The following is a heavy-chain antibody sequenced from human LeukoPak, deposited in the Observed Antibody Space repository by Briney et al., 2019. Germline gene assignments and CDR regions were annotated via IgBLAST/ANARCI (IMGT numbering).Heavy chain of an antibody. J-gene: IGHJ5*02. CDR2: INPNNGGT. Sequence: GASVKVSCQASGYRFNGYYIHWVRQAPGQGLEWMGWINPNNGGTKYAQRFQGRVTMTRDTSISTAYMEVSGLTSDDTAVYYCARGDYGDNVEGVRLDPWGQGTLVTVSS. CDR1: GYRFNGYY. D-gene: IGHD2-21*02. CDR3: ARGDYGDNVEGVRLDP. V-gene: IGHV1-2*02.